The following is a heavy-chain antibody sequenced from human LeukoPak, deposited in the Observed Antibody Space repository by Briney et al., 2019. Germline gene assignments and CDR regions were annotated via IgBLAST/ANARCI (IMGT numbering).Heavy chain of an antibody. CDR1: GGTFSTYA. J-gene: IGHJ6*03. Sequence: ASVKVSCKASGGTFSTYAISWVRQAPGQGLEWMGWISAYNGNTNYAQKLQGRVTMTTDTSTSTAYMELRSLRPDDTAVYYCAREAGYSSGREGPFYYYYYMDVWGKGTTVTVSS. D-gene: IGHD6-19*01. CDR3: AREAGYSSGREGPFYYYYYMDV. V-gene: IGHV1-18*01. CDR2: ISAYNGNT.